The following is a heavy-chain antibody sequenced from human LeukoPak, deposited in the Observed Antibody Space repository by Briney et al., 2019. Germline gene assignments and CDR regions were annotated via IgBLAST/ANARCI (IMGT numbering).Heavy chain of an antibody. Sequence: GGSLRLSCAASGFIFSNYAMHWVRQAPGKGLEWLIFISYDGSNKYYADSVKGRFTISRDNSKNTLYLQMNSLRAEDTAVYYCTTDTYGSDYWGQGTLVTVSS. CDR1: GFIFSNYA. V-gene: IGHV3-30*04. J-gene: IGHJ4*02. CDR2: ISYDGSNK. CDR3: TTDTYGSDY. D-gene: IGHD3-10*01.